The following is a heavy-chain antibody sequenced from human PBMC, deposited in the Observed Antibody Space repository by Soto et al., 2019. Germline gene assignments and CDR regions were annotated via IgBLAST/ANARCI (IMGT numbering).Heavy chain of an antibody. CDR1: GGSISNYY. CDR2: IYYTT. V-gene: IGHV4-59*01. Sequence: SETLSLTCTVPGGSISNYYWSWIRQAPGKRLEWIGYIYYTTNYNPSLKSRVTISADTSKNQISLKLTSVTAADTAVYYCARTSPVAGGFDYWGQGTLVTVSS. D-gene: IGHD6-19*01. CDR3: ARTSPVAGGFDY. J-gene: IGHJ4*02.